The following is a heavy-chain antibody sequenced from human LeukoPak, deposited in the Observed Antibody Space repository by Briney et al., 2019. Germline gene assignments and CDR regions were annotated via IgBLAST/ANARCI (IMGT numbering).Heavy chain of an antibody. CDR2: ISSSGSTI. V-gene: IGHV3-48*01. D-gene: IGHD3-9*01. CDR3: ARGVYDILTGYPRLLDV. CDR1: GFTFSSYS. J-gene: IGHJ6*04. Sequence: PRGSLRLSCAASGFTFSSYSMNWVRQAPGKGLEWVSYISSSGSTIYYADSVKGRFTISRDNAKNSLYLQMNSLRAEDTAVYYCARGVYDILTGYPRLLDVWGKGTTVTVSS.